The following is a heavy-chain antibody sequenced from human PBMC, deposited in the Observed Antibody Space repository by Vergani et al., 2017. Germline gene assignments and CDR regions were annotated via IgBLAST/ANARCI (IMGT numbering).Heavy chain of an antibody. CDR3: ARGTGGYCSGGSCRQDYYYCMDV. D-gene: IGHD2-15*01. Sequence: QVQLVQSGAEVKKPGSSVKVSCKASGGTFSSYTISWVRQAPGQGLEWMGRIIPILGLSNYAQKFQGRVTITADKSTSTAYMELSSLRSEDTAVYYCARGTGGYCSGGSCRQDYYYCMDVWGQGTTVTVSS. J-gene: IGHJ6*02. V-gene: IGHV1-69*02. CDR1: GGTFSSYT. CDR2: IIPILGLS.